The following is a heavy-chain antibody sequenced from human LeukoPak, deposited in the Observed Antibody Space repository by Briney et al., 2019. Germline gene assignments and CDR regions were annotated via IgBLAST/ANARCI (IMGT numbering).Heavy chain of an antibody. CDR3: AQQMITFGGVIGGSWFDP. V-gene: IGHV1-69*13. CDR1: GYTFTSYG. Sequence: SVKVSCKASGYTFTSYGISWVRQAPGQGLEWMGGIIPIFGTANYAQKFQGRVTITADESTSTAYMELSSLRSEDTAVYYCAQQMITFGGVIGGSWFDPWGQGTLVTVSS. CDR2: IIPIFGTA. D-gene: IGHD3-16*02. J-gene: IGHJ5*02.